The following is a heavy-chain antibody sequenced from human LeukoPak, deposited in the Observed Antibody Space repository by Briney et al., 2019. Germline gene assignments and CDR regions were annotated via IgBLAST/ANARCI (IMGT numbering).Heavy chain of an antibody. CDR3: ARGGSGSYFSWLDP. V-gene: IGHV4-30-4*08. CDR2: IYYSGST. CDR1: GGSISSGDYY. Sequence: PSQTLSLTCTVSGGSISSGDYYWSWIRQPPGKGLEWIGYIYYSGSTYYNPSLKSRVTISVDTSKNQFSLKLSSVTAADTAVYYCARGGSGSYFSWLDPWGQGTLVTVSS. J-gene: IGHJ5*02. D-gene: IGHD3-10*01.